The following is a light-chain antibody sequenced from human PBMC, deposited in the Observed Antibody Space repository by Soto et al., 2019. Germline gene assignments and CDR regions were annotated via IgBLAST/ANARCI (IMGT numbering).Light chain of an antibody. V-gene: IGLV1-44*01. CDR1: SSNIGSNT. J-gene: IGLJ1*01. CDR3: AAWDDSLNGLV. CDR2: NNN. Sequence: QSVLNQPPSASGTPGQRVTISCSGSSSNIGSNTVNWYQQLPGTAPKLLIYNNNQRPSGVPDRFSGSKSGTSASPAISGLQSEDEADYSCAAWDDSLNGLVFGTGTKLTVL.